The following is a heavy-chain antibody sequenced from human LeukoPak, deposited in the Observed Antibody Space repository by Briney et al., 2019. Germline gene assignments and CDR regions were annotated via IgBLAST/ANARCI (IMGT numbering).Heavy chain of an antibody. CDR3: ASAGGDSRSPLPFYY. J-gene: IGHJ4*02. Sequence: GGSLRLSCAASGFTFSSYWLTWVRQAPGKGLEWVANIKQDGSEKYYVDSVKGRFTISRDDGKSSLYLQMSSLRADDTAVYYCASAGGDSRSPLPFYYWGQGTLVTVSS. D-gene: IGHD6-6*01. CDR1: GFTFSSYW. V-gene: IGHV3-7*03. CDR2: IKQDGSEK.